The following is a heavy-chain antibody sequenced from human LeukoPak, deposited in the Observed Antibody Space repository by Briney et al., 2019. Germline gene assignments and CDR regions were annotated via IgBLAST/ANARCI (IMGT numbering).Heavy chain of an antibody. CDR2: INHSGST. CDR3: ARLEGNYDILTGYSYYFDY. Sequence: PSETLSLTCAVYGGSFSGYYWSWIRQPPGKGLEWIGEINHSGSTNYNPSLKSRVTISVDTSKNQFSLKLSSVTAADTAVYYCARLEGNYDILTGYSYYFDYWDQGTLVTVSS. J-gene: IGHJ4*02. D-gene: IGHD3-9*01. V-gene: IGHV4-34*01. CDR1: GGSFSGYY.